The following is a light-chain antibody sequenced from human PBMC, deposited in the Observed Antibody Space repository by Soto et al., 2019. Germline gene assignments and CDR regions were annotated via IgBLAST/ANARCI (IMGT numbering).Light chain of an antibody. J-gene: IGLJ3*02. Sequence: QSALTQPASVSGSPGQSITMSCAGTGGDVGAYNYVSWYQQHPGKAPKLMIYEVFRRPSGISNRFSGSKSGNTASLTISTLQAEDEAEYYCSSYTTSSTVVFGGGTKVTVL. CDR2: EVF. V-gene: IGLV2-14*01. CDR3: SSYTTSSTVV. CDR1: GGDVGAYNY.